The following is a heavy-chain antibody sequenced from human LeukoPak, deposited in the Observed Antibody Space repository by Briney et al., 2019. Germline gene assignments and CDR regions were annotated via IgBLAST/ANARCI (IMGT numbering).Heavy chain of an antibody. J-gene: IGHJ2*01. CDR1: GFTFSSYG. CDR3: VTKLDHSSYFDL. V-gene: IGHV3-33*01. CDR2: IWYDGSNK. Sequence: GRSLRLSCAASGFTFSSYGMHWVRQAPGKGLEWVAVIWYDGSNKYYADSVKGRFTISRDNSKNTLYLQMNSLRAEDTALYYCVTKLDHSSYFDLWGRGTLVSVSS. D-gene: IGHD3/OR15-3a*01.